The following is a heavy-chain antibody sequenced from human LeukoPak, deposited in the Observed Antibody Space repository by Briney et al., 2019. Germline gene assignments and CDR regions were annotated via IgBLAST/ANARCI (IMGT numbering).Heavy chain of an antibody. V-gene: IGHV4-34*01. CDR2: INHSGST. CDR1: GGSFSGYY. D-gene: IGHD3-9*01. Sequence: PSETLSLTCAVYGGSFSGYYWSWIRQPPGKGLEWIGEINHSGSTNYNPSLKSRVTISVDTSKNQFSLKLSSVTAADTAVYYCARRRLRYFGWLSDHFDYWGQGTLVTVSS. J-gene: IGHJ4*02. CDR3: ARRRLRYFGWLSDHFDY.